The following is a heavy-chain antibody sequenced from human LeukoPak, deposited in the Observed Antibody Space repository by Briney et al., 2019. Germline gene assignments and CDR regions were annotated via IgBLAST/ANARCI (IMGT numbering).Heavy chain of an antibody. Sequence: GGSLRLSCAASGFTFSSYSMNWVRQAPGKGLEWASSISSSSSYIYYADSVKGRFTISRDNAKNSLYLQMNSLRAEDTAVYYCAREGGENYDILTGYYAPYFDYWGQGTLVTVSS. D-gene: IGHD3-9*01. V-gene: IGHV3-21*01. CDR2: ISSSSSYI. J-gene: IGHJ4*02. CDR3: AREGGENYDILTGYYAPYFDY. CDR1: GFTFSSYS.